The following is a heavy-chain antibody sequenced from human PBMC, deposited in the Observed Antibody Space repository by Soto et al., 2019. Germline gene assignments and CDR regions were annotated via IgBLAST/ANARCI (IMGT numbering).Heavy chain of an antibody. CDR2: IKSKTDGGTT. V-gene: IGHV3-15*01. Sequence: GGSLRLSCAASGFTFSNAWMSWVRQAPGKGLEWVGRIKSKTDGGTTDYAAPVKGRFTISRDDSKNTLYLQMNSLKTEDTAVYYCTTEGWFGDKNTDYWGQGTLVTVSS. CDR1: GFTFSNAW. D-gene: IGHD3-10*01. CDR3: TTEGWFGDKNTDY. J-gene: IGHJ4*02.